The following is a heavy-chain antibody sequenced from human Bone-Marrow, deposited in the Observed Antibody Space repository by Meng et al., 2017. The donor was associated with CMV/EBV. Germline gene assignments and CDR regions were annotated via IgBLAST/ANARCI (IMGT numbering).Heavy chain of an antibody. CDR1: GGTFSSYA. J-gene: IGHJ4*02. D-gene: IGHD6-13*01. CDR2: IIPIFGTA. V-gene: IGHV1-69*05. Sequence: SVKVSCKASGGTFSSYAISWVRQAPGQGLEWMGGIIPIFGTANYAQKFQGRVTITTDESTSTAYMELSSLRSEDTAVYYCAREATLYSSSWACFDYWGQGTRVTGYS. CDR3: AREATLYSSSWACFDY.